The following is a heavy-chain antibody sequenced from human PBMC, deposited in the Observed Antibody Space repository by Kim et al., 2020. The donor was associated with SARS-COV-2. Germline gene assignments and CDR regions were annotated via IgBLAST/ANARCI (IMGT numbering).Heavy chain of an antibody. V-gene: IGHV3-48*04. CDR1: GFIFNSFS. Sequence: GGSLRLSCAASGFIFNSFSMNWVRQAPRKGLEWIAYMSSGNIPIYYAESVKGRFTISRDDGKNSLYLQMNSLRAEDTAVYYCAREFYYYYGMDVWGQGTTVTVSS. CDR2: MSSGNIPI. CDR3: AREFYYYYGMDV. J-gene: IGHJ6*02.